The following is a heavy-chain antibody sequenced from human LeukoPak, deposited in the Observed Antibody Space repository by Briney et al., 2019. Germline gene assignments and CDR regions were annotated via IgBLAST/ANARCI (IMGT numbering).Heavy chain of an antibody. V-gene: IGHV4-59*01. D-gene: IGHD5-18*01. CDR1: GGSISNYY. Sequence: SETLSLTCTVSGGSISNYYWGWIRQPPGKGLEWIGYIYYSGSTNYNPSLESRVTISVDTSKNQFSLKVRYVTAADTAVYYRARIVPYNYGYIDYWGQGTLVTVSS. CDR2: IYYSGST. J-gene: IGHJ4*02. CDR3: ARIVPYNYGYIDY.